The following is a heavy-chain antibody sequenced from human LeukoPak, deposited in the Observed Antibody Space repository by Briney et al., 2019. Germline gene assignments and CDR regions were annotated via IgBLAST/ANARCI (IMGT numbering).Heavy chain of an antibody. J-gene: IGHJ6*03. D-gene: IGHD4-11*01. Sequence: ASVKVSCKASGYTFTSYGISWVRQATGQGLEWMGWMNPNSGNTGYAQKFQGRVTITRNTSISTAYMELSSLRSEDTAVYYCARALTTRRVWGYYYMDVWGKGTTVTVSS. CDR3: ARALTTRRVWGYYYMDV. CDR2: MNPNSGNT. V-gene: IGHV1-8*03. CDR1: GYTFTSYG.